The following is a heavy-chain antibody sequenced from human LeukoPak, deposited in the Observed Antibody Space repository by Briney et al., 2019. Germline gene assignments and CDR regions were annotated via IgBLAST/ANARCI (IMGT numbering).Heavy chain of an antibody. CDR2: ISYDGSNK. D-gene: IGHD6-19*01. Sequence: GGSLRLSCAASGFTFSSYGMHWVCQAPGKGLEWVAVISYDGSNKYYADSVKGRFTISRDNSKNTLYLQMNSLRAEDTAVYYCAKDGTMSSSGWYLSYYFDYWGQGTLVTVSS. J-gene: IGHJ4*02. CDR1: GFTFSSYG. CDR3: AKDGTMSSSGWYLSYYFDY. V-gene: IGHV3-30*18.